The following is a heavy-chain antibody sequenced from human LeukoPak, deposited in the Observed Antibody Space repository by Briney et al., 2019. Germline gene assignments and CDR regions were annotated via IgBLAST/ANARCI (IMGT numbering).Heavy chain of an antibody. Sequence: ASVKVSFKASGGTFSSYAISWVRQAPGQGLEWMGGIIPIFGTANYAQKFQGRVTITADESTSTAYMELSSLRSEDTAVYYCASQLYYGTSYDVYWGQGTLVTVSS. J-gene: IGHJ4*02. CDR2: IIPIFGTA. CDR1: GGTFSSYA. CDR3: ASQLYYGTSYDVY. D-gene: IGHD3-10*01. V-gene: IGHV1-69*13.